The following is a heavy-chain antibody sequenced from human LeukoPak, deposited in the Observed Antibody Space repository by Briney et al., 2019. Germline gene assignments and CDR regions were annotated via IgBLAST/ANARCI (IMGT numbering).Heavy chain of an antibody. CDR1: GFTFDDYA. CDR2: ISWNSGSI. Sequence: GGSLRLSCAASGFTFDDYAMHWVRQAPGKGLEWVSGISWNSGSIGYADSVKGRFTISRDNAKNSLHLQMNSLRAEDMALYYCAKAIVGATNGGFDYWGQGTLVTVSS. CDR3: AKAIVGATNGGFDY. D-gene: IGHD1-26*01. V-gene: IGHV3-9*03. J-gene: IGHJ4*02.